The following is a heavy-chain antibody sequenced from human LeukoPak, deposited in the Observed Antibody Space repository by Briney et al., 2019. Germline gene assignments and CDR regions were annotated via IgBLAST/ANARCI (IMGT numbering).Heavy chain of an antibody. CDR2: IKQDGSEK. CDR1: GFTFSNYW. D-gene: IGHD6-19*01. V-gene: IGHV3-7*01. J-gene: IGHJ4*02. Sequence: GGSLRLSCAASGFTFSNYWMSWVRQAPGKGLEWVANIKQDGSEKYYVDSVKGRVTISRDNAKNSLSLQMNSLRAEDTAVYYCARVGECSDWCEGPGTDFDYWGQGTLVSVSS. CDR3: ARVGECSDWCEGPGTDFDY.